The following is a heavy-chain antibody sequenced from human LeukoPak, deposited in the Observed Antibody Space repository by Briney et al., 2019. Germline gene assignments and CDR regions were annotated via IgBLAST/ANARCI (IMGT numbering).Heavy chain of an antibody. CDR3: AAATMVRGVADY. CDR1: GFTFTSSA. V-gene: IGHV1-58*01. D-gene: IGHD3-10*01. J-gene: IGHJ4*02. CDR2: IVVGSGNT. Sequence: SVKVSCKASGFTFTSSAVQWVRQACGQRLEWIGWIVVGSGNTNYAQKFQERVTITRDMSTSTAYMELSSLRSEDTAVYYCAAATMVRGVADYWGQGTLVTVSS.